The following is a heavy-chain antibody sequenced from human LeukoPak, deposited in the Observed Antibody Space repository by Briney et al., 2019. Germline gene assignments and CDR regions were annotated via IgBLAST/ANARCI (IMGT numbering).Heavy chain of an antibody. V-gene: IGHV3-30*18. J-gene: IGHJ6*02. CDR1: GFPFGSYG. CDR2: ISYDGANK. Sequence: GGSLRLSCAASGFPFGSYGMHWVRQTPGKGPEWVAVISYDGANKYYADSVKGRFTISRDNSKNTLYLQMNSLRGDDTGMYFCAKDSSSSNPYFGLDVWGQGTTVTVSS. CDR3: AKDSSSSNPYFGLDV. D-gene: IGHD6-13*01.